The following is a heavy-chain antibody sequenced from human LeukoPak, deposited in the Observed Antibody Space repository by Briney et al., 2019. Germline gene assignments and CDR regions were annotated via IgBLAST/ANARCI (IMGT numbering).Heavy chain of an antibody. J-gene: IGHJ6*02. CDR3: ARSYSSSDHYYYYGMDV. CDR1: GGSISSYY. Sequence: SETLSLTCTVSGGSISSYYWNWIRQPPPQGLEWIGYINYSRTTDYNPSLKSRVTISLDTSKNRFSLKLSSVTGADAAMYYCARSYSSSDHYYYYGMDVWGQGATVTVSS. D-gene: IGHD6-13*01. V-gene: IGHV4-59*08. CDR2: INYSRTT.